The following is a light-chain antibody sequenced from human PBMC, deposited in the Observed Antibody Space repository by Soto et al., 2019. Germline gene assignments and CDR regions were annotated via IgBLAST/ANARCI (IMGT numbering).Light chain of an antibody. CDR3: QQYNDWPQT. Sequence: EIVMTQSPGTLSLSPGERATLSCRASQSVSTNLAWYQQIPGQAPRLLIYGASTRATGIPARFSGSGSGTEFTLAISSLQSEDFAVYYCQQYNDWPQTFGLRTKVEI. CDR2: GAS. V-gene: IGKV3-15*01. J-gene: IGKJ1*01. CDR1: QSVSTN.